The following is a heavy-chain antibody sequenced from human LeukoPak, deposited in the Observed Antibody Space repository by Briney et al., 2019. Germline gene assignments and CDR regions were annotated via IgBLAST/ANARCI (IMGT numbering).Heavy chain of an antibody. CDR3: ARHGGSYSHDY. Sequence: PSETLSLTCTVSGGSISTYYWGWIRQPPGKGLEWIGYSSSSGSTNYNPSLNSRVTISVDTSKRQFSLKLSSVTAADTAVYHCARHGGSYSHDYWGQGTLVTVSS. V-gene: IGHV4-59*08. CDR2: SSSSGST. CDR1: GGSISTYY. J-gene: IGHJ4*02. D-gene: IGHD1-26*01.